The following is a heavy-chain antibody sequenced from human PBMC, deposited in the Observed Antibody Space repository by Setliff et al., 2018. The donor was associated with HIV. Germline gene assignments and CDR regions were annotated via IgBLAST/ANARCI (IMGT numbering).Heavy chain of an antibody. D-gene: IGHD3-10*01. CDR1: GYSISSGYY. V-gene: IGHV4-38-2*02. J-gene: IGHJ6*02. Sequence: SETLSLTCAVSGYSISSGYYWGWIRQPPGKGLEWIGSIYHSGSINYNPPLERRVTISVDTSKNKYSLKLKSVTTADTAVYYCARDRGRGSGSPTRKYYYYGMDVWGQGTTVTVS. CDR2: IYHSGSI. CDR3: ARDRGRGSGSPTRKYYYYGMDV.